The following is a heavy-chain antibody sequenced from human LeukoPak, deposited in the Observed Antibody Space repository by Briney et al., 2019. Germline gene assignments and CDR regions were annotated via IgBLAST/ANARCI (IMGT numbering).Heavy chain of an antibody. CDR3: ARDDDWNYEDS. J-gene: IGHJ4*02. V-gene: IGHV3-7*01. Sequence: GGSLRLSCAASGFTFSNYWMSWVRQAPGKGLEWVANIKQDGSEKYYVSSVKGRFTISRDNAKNSLYLQMNSLRAEDTAIYFCARDDDWNYEDSWGQGTLVTVSS. CDR1: GFTFSNYW. CDR2: IKQDGSEK. D-gene: IGHD1-7*01.